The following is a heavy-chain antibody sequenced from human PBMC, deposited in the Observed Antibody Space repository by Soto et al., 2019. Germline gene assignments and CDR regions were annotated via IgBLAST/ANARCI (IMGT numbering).Heavy chain of an antibody. CDR2: IYYSGST. CDR1: GGSISSYY. J-gene: IGHJ4*02. CDR3: ARHVKPAYGDYERPFDY. D-gene: IGHD4-17*01. Sequence: SETLSLTCTVSGGSISSYYWSWIRQPPGKGLEWIGYIYYSGSTNYNPSLKSRVTISVDTSKNQFSLKLSSVTAADTAVYYCARHVKPAYGDYERPFDYWGQGTLVTVSS. V-gene: IGHV4-59*08.